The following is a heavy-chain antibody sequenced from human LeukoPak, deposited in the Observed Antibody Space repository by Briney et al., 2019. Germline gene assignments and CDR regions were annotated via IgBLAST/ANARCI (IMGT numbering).Heavy chain of an antibody. D-gene: IGHD3-22*01. V-gene: IGHV3-48*03. CDR3: HYDSSGHDAFDI. CDR2: ISSSGSTK. Sequence: PGGSLRHSCAASGFTFSSYEMNWVRQAPGKGLEWVSSISSSGSTKYYADSLKGRFTISRDNARNSLYLQMNSLRAEDTAVYYCHYDSSGHDAFDIWGQGTMVTVSS. J-gene: IGHJ3*02. CDR1: GFTFSSYE.